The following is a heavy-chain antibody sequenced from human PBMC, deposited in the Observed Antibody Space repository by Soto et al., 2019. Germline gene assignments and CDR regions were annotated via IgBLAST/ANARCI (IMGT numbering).Heavy chain of an antibody. CDR1: GFTFSNHA. Sequence: GGSLRLSCAATGFTFSNHAMSWVRQAPGKGLEWVSAISGSGGSTYYADSVKGRFTISRDNSKTTLYLQMNSLRAEDTAVYYCAKHGPTVTTSLGYWGQGTLVTVSS. D-gene: IGHD4-17*01. V-gene: IGHV3-23*01. J-gene: IGHJ4*02. CDR2: ISGSGGST. CDR3: AKHGPTVTTSLGY.